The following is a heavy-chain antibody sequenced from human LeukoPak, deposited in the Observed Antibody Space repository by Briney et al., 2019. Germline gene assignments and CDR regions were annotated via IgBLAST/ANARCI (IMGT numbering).Heavy chain of an antibody. CDR3: ARAPGRRNAFDI. J-gene: IGHJ3*02. CDR2: ISTDGSST. V-gene: IGHV3-74*01. D-gene: IGHD1-26*01. Sequence: GGSLRLSCAASGFTFSSYWMHWVRQAPGKGLVWVSRISTDGSSTSYADSVKGRFTISRDNAKNTLYLQMNSLRAEDTAVYYCARAPGRRNAFDIWGQGTMVTVSS. CDR1: GFTFSSYW.